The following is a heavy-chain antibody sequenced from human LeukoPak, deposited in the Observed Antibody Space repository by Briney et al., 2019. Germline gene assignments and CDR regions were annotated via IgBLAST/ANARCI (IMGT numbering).Heavy chain of an antibody. CDR2: IYYSGST. D-gene: IGHD5-12*01. Sequence: SETLSLTCTVSGGSISSSSYYWGWTRQPPGKGLEWIGSIYYSGSTYYNPSLKSRITINPDTSKNQFSLQLNSVTPEDTAVYYCVRLVGGDIDYWGQGTLVTVSS. V-gene: IGHV4-39*01. CDR1: GGSISSSSYY. J-gene: IGHJ4*02. CDR3: VRLVGGDIDY.